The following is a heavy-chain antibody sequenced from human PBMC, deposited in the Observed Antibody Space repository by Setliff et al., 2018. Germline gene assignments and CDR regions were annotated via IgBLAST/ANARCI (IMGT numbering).Heavy chain of an antibody. J-gene: IGHJ4*02. V-gene: IGHV1-2*02. Sequence: ASVKVSCKASGYTFTGYYMHWVRQAPGQGLEWMGWINPNSGGTNYAQKFQGRVTMTRDTSISTAYMELSRLRSDDTAVYYCARKGSVYSSGWYFDYWGQGTLVTVSS. D-gene: IGHD6-19*01. CDR1: GYTFTGYY. CDR3: ARKGSVYSSGWYFDY. CDR2: INPNSGGT.